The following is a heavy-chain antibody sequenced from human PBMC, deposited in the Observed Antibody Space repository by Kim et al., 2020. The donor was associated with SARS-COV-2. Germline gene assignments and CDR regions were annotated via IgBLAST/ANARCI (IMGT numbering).Heavy chain of an antibody. J-gene: IGHJ5*02. CDR1: GGSIRSSVYY. CDR2: VYYSGST. V-gene: IGHV4-39*01. D-gene: IGHD3-22*01. CDR3: ARQAAAYDSSGYFP. Sequence: SETLSLTCTVSGGSIRSSVYYWGWIRQPPGKGLEWIGTVYYSGSTYYNPSLNSRVTISIDTSKNQFSLKLTSVTAADTAVYYCARQAAAYDSSGYFPWGQGTVVTVSS.